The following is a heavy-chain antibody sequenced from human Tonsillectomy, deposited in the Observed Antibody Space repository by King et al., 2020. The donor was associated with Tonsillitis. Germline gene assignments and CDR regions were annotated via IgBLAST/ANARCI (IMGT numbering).Heavy chain of an antibody. D-gene: IGHD3-22*01. Sequence: QVQLQESGPGLVRPSETLSLTCTVSGGSISPFYWSWIRQPPGKGLEWIGDLYYTGRASYNPSLKSRVDISVSPSRDQFSLNLTSVTTADTAVYYCARHSPAHVSLTVGLLYPTSGGDGFDIWGQGTTVTVSS. V-gene: IGHV4-59*08. CDR3: ARHSPAHVSLTVGLLYPTSGGDGFDI. J-gene: IGHJ3*02. CDR2: LYYTGRA. CDR1: GGSISPFY.